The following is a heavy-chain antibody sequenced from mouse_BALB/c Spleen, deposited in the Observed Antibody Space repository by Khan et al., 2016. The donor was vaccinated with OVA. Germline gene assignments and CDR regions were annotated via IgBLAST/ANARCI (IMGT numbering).Heavy chain of an antibody. Sequence: EVQLQESGPSLVKPSQTLSLTCSVTGDSITSGYWNWIRKFPGNKLEYMGYISYSGSTYYNPSLKSRISITRDTSKNQHYLQLSSITSEDSATYYCAGTSYYSNYYFDYWGQGTTLTVSS. CDR1: GDSITSGY. V-gene: IGHV3-8*02. CDR3: AGTSYYSNYYFDY. D-gene: IGHD2-5*01. J-gene: IGHJ2*01. CDR2: ISYSGST.